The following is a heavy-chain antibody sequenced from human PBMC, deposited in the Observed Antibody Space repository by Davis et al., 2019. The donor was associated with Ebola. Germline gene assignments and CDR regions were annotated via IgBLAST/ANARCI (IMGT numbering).Heavy chain of an antibody. CDR2: IKQDGSEI. Sequence: PGGSLRLSCAASGFTFSNYWMSWVRQAPGKGLEWVASIKQDGSEIYYVDSVKGRFTISRDNAKSSLSLQMNSLRDEDTAVYYCARSRGSTVTPFDYWGQGTLVTVSS. J-gene: IGHJ4*02. CDR3: ARSRGSTVTPFDY. CDR1: GFTFSNYW. V-gene: IGHV3-7*01. D-gene: IGHD4-17*01.